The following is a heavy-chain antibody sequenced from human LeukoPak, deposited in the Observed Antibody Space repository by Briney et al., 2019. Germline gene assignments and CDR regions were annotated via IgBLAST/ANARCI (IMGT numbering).Heavy chain of an antibody. J-gene: IGHJ4*02. CDR2: ISSSSSYI. Sequence: GGSLRLSCAASGFTFSSYSMNWVRQAPGKGLEWVSSISSSSSYIYYADSVKGRFTISRDNSKNTLYLQMNSLRAEDTAVYYCASRSDSGSYYSYFDYWGQGTLVTVSS. CDR1: GFTFSSYS. D-gene: IGHD3-10*01. CDR3: ASRSDSGSYYSYFDY. V-gene: IGHV3-21*04.